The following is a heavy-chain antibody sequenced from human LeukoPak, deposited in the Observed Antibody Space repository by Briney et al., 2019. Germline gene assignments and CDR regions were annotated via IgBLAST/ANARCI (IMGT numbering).Heavy chain of an antibody. V-gene: IGHV3-21*01. J-gene: IGHJ4*02. CDR3: ARGDAAAVGAQDADFDY. D-gene: IGHD6-25*01. CDR1: GFTFSSYS. CDR2: ISSSSSYI. Sequence: GGSLRLSCAASGFTFSSYSMNWVRQAPGKGLEWVSSISSSSSYIYYADSVKGRFTISRDNAKNSLYLQMNSLRAEDTAVYYCARGDAAAVGAQDADFDYWGQGTLVTVSS.